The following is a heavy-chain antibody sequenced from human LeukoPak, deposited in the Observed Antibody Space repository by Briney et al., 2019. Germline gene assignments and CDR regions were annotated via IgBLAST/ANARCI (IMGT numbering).Heavy chain of an antibody. Sequence: SETLSLTCAVYGGSFSGYYWSWIRQPPGKGLEWIGEINHSGSTNYNPSLKSRVTISVDTSKNQFSLKLSSVTAADTAVYYCARYRKLLWFGEYDYWGRGTLVTVSS. V-gene: IGHV4-34*01. CDR3: ARYRKLLWFGEYDY. D-gene: IGHD3-10*01. CDR1: GGSFSGYY. J-gene: IGHJ4*02. CDR2: INHSGST.